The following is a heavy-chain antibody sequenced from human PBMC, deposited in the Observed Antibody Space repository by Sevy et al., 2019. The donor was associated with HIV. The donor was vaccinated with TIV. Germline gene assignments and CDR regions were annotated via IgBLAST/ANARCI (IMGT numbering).Heavy chain of an antibody. Sequence: GPSVKVSCKASGYTFTSYGISWVRQAPGQGLEWMGWISAYNGNTNYAQKLQGRVTMTTDTSTSKAYMELRSLRSDDTAVYYCARDLSAYYYDSSGYGNWGQGTLVTVSS. J-gene: IGHJ4*02. CDR1: GYTFTSYG. CDR2: ISAYNGNT. V-gene: IGHV1-18*04. CDR3: ARDLSAYYYDSSGYGN. D-gene: IGHD3-22*01.